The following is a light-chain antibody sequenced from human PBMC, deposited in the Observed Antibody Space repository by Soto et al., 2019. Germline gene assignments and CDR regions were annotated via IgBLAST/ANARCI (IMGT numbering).Light chain of an antibody. Sequence: DIQMTQSPSTLSASVGDRVTITCRASHSISTWLAWYQQKPGKAPKLLIYQASNLESGVPSRFSGSGSGTEFTLTISSLQPDDFATYYCQQYNSYPPPFGQGTKLEIK. J-gene: IGKJ2*01. V-gene: IGKV1-5*03. CDR1: HSISTW. CDR3: QQYNSYPPP. CDR2: QAS.